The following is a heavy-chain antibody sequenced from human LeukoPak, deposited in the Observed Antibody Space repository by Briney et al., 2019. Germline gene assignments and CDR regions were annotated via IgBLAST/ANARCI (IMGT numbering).Heavy chain of an antibody. V-gene: IGHV3-72*01. CDR1: GFIFSDYY. D-gene: IGHD2-2*01. CDR2: TRNKANSYIT. J-gene: IGHJ4*02. CDR3: ASALGYCSSTSCDY. Sequence: GGSLTLFCAASGFIFSDYYMEWARQAPGKALEGVGHTRNKANSYITEYAASVNGRFTISRDDTTTSLYLQMNSLKTEDTAVYYCASALGYCSSTSCDYWGQGTLVTVSS.